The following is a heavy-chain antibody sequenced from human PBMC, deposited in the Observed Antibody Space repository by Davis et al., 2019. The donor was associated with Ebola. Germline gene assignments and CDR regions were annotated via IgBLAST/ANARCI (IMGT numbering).Heavy chain of an antibody. CDR1: GYTFTDYD. CDR2: MNPKSGNI. CDR3: ARKNAMDV. V-gene: IGHV1-8*01. Sequence: AASVKVSCKASGYTFTDYDSNWVRQATGQGLEWMGWMNPKSGNIGYAQKFQGRVTMTRDTSISTAYMELSSLTSEDTAVYYCARKNAMDVWGQGTTVTVSS. J-gene: IGHJ6*02.